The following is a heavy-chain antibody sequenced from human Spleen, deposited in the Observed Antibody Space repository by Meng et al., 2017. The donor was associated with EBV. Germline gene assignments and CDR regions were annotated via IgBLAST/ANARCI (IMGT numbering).Heavy chain of an antibody. J-gene: IGHJ4*02. Sequence: QVELAQSDPEWTTPGLSLEVSREGSCYNFPKYGIIGVRQAPGQGLEWMGSISASAYGGGTKYAQKFQGRVTITADTSTATAYMELRSLTYADTAVYYCARTNALDSWGQGTLVTVSS. CDR3: ARTNALDS. V-gene: IGHV1-18*01. CDR1: CYNFPKYG. CDR2: ISASAYGGGT.